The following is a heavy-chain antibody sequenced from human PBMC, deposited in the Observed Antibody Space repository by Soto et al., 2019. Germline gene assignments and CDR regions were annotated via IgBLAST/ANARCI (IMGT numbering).Heavy chain of an antibody. V-gene: IGHV3-15*04. CDR2: IERKTYGETI. CDR3: VTDLLLTGLFDY. D-gene: IGHD3-9*01. CDR1: GFTFNNAW. Sequence: GGSLRLSCAASGFTFNNAWMNWVRQAPGKGLEWVARIERKTYGETIQYAAPVEGRFTISRDDSKTTLFLQMNSLQPEDTAVYYCVTDLLLTGLFDYWGQGTLVTVSS. J-gene: IGHJ4*02.